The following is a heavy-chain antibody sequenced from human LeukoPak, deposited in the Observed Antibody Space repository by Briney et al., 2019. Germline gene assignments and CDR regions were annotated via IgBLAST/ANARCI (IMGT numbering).Heavy chain of an antibody. Sequence: PGGSLRLSCAASGFTFSSYSMNWVRQAPGKGLEWVSYISSSSSYIYYADSVKGRFTISRDNAKNSLYLQMNSLRAEDTAVYYCARVSGIAAAGTEVGYYYYYMDVWGKGTTVTISS. CDR1: GFTFSSYS. V-gene: IGHV3-21*05. J-gene: IGHJ6*03. D-gene: IGHD6-13*01. CDR3: ARVSGIAAAGTEVGYYYYYMDV. CDR2: ISSSSSYI.